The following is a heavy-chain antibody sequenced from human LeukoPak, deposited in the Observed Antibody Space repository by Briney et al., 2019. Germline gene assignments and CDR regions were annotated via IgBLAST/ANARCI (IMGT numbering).Heavy chain of an antibody. J-gene: IGHJ4*02. D-gene: IGHD5-18*01. Sequence: PSETLSLTCTVSGGSMTTHHWNWIRQTPGKGLEWIGYVFDSGRTKENPSLKSRVTLSADTSKNQLSPRLSSVTAADTAVYYCTTIKRGNIFGYFDFWGQGILVTVSS. CDR1: GGSMTTHH. CDR2: VFDSGRT. V-gene: IGHV4-59*11. CDR3: TTIKRGNIFGYFDF.